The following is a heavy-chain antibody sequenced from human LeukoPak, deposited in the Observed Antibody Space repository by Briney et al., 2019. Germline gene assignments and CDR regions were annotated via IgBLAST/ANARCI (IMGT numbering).Heavy chain of an antibody. CDR2: ITGNSGTT. V-gene: IGHV3-23*01. D-gene: IGHD2-8*01. CDR3: AKDPNGDYIGAFDA. CDR1: GLIFSNYA. J-gene: IGHJ3*01. Sequence: PGGSLRLSRAASGLIFSNYAMTWVRQAPGKGLEWVSSITGNSGTTKYADSVRGRFTMSRDNSRNTLYLQMDSLRAEDTAVYYCAKDPNGDYIGAFDAWGPGTMVIVSS.